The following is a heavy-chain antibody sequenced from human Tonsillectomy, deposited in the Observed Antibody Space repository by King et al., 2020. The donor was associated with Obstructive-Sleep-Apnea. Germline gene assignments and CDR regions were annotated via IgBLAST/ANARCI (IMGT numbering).Heavy chain of an antibody. V-gene: IGHV3-30*04. CDR3: ARDHCSTPNCYGDHFNYGMDV. J-gene: IGHJ6*02. Sequence: VQLVESGGGVVQPGGSLRLSCTVSGFTFSSYAIHWVRQAPGKGLEWVAVTSYDGSISYYSDSVKGRFTISRDNSKNTLSLEMNSLRPEDTAVYYCARDHCSTPNCYGDHFNYGMDVWGQGTAVTVSS. CDR2: TSYDGSIS. D-gene: IGHD2-2*01. CDR1: GFTFSSYA.